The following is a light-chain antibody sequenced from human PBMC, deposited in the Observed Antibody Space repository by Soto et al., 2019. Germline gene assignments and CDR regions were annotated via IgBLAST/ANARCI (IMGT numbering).Light chain of an antibody. V-gene: IGLV2-14*01. J-gene: IGLJ1*01. Sequence: QSVLTQPPSVSVSPGQSITISFTGTSSDLGGYNSVSWYQHHPGKAPKFIIYEVSNRPSGVSNRFSGSKSGNTASLTISGLQAEDEADYYCASITSRSTSVFGTGTRSPS. CDR2: EVS. CDR3: ASITSRSTSV. CDR1: SSDLGGYNS.